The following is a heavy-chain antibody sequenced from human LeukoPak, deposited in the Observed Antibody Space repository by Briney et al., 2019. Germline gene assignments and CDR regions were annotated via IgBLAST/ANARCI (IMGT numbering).Heavy chain of an antibody. Sequence: ASVKVSCKASGYTFTGYYMHWVRQAPGQGLEWMGRINPNSGGTNYAQKFQGRVTMTRDTSISTAYMELSRLRSDDTAVYYCARVFGVDSWSGYLFYWGQGTLVTVSS. D-gene: IGHD3-3*01. CDR3: ARVFGVDSWSGYLFY. V-gene: IGHV1-2*06. CDR2: INPNSGGT. J-gene: IGHJ4*02. CDR1: GYTFTGYY.